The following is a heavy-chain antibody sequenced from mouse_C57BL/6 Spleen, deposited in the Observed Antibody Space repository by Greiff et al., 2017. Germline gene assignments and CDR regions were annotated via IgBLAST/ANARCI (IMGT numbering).Heavy chain of an antibody. CDR3: ARYDGNYGAY. Sequence: DVMLVESGGGLVQPGGSLSLSCAASGFTFTDYYMSWVRQPPGKALEWLGFIRNKANGYTTEYSASVKGRFTISRDNSQSILYLQMNALRAEDSATYYCARYDGNYGAYWGQGTLVTVSA. CDR2: IRNKANGYTT. CDR1: GFTFTDYY. V-gene: IGHV7-3*01. J-gene: IGHJ3*01. D-gene: IGHD2-1*01.